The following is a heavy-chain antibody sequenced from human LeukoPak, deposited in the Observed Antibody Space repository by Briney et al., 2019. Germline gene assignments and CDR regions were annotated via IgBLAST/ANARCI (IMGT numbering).Heavy chain of an antibody. D-gene: IGHD2-15*01. Sequence: ASVKVSCKASGGTFSSYAISWVRQAPGQGLEWMGGIIPIFGTANYAQKFQGRVTITTDESTSTAYMELSSLRSEDTAVYYCARAALGYCSGGSCYSQLTFDYWGQGTLVTVSS. J-gene: IGHJ4*02. CDR1: GGTFSSYA. CDR3: ARAALGYCSGGSCYSQLTFDY. V-gene: IGHV1-69*05. CDR2: IIPIFGTA.